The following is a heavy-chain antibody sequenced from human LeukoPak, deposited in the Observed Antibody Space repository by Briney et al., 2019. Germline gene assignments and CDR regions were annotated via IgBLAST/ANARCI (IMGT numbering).Heavy chain of an antibody. D-gene: IGHD3-9*01. CDR1: GYTFTTYG. CDR3: ATGAIVYDY. J-gene: IGHJ4*02. V-gene: IGHV1-24*01. CDR2: FGHQDGET. Sequence: ASVKVSCKASGYTFTTYGISWVRQAPGKGLEWMGSFGHQDGETIHAQKFQGRFNMTVDTPTDTAYMEMSSLMSEDTAVYYCATGAIVYDYWGQGTLVTVSS.